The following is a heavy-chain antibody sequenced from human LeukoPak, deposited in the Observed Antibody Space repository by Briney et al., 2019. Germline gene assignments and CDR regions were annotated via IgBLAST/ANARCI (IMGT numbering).Heavy chain of an antibody. V-gene: IGHV3-21*01. Sequence: PGGSLRLSCAASGFTFSSYSMSWVRQAPGKGLEWVSSISSSSSYIYYADSVKGRFTISRDNAKNSLYLQMNSLRAEDTAVYYCATIGDGYNNDAFDIWGQGTMVTVSS. D-gene: IGHD5-24*01. CDR2: ISSSSSYI. CDR1: GFTFSSYS. CDR3: ATIGDGYNNDAFDI. J-gene: IGHJ3*02.